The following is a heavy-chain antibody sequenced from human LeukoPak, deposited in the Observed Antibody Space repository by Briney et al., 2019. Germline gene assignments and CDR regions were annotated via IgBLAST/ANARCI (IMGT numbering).Heavy chain of an antibody. CDR3: ARDHPYYYDSRGAFDI. V-gene: IGHV4-34*01. CDR1: GGSFSGYY. Sequence: SETLSLTCAVYGGSFSGYYWSWIRQPPGKGLEWIGEINHGGSTNYNPSLKSRVTISADTSKNQFSLKLSSVTAADTAVYYCARDHPYYYDSRGAFDIWGQGTMVTVSS. D-gene: IGHD3-22*01. CDR2: INHGGST. J-gene: IGHJ3*02.